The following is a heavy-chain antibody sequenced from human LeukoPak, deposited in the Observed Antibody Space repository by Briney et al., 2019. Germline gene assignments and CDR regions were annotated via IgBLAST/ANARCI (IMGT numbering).Heavy chain of an antibody. D-gene: IGHD5-24*01. V-gene: IGHV3-7*01. CDR2: IKEDGSET. Sequence: PGGSLRLSCAASGFIFKKYWMSWVRQVPGKGLECLANIKEDGSETYYADSVKGRFTISRDNPKNSLFLQINSLRVEDTAVYYCARETPRRGETRDGYRWGQGTVVTVSS. CDR1: GFIFKKYW. CDR3: ARETPRRGETRDGYR. J-gene: IGHJ4*02.